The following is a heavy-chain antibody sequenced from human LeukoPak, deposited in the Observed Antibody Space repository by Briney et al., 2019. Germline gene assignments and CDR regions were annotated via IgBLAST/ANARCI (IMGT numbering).Heavy chain of an antibody. J-gene: IGHJ5*02. Sequence: PGGSLRLSCAASGFTFSSYGMHWVRQAPGKGLEWVAVISYDGSNKYYADSVKGRFTISRDNSKNTLYLQMNSLRAEDTAVYYCARDRYSSGSNEGFDPWGQGTLVTVSS. CDR3: ARDRYSSGSNEGFDP. V-gene: IGHV3-30*03. CDR2: ISYDGSNK. D-gene: IGHD6-19*01. CDR1: GFTFSSYG.